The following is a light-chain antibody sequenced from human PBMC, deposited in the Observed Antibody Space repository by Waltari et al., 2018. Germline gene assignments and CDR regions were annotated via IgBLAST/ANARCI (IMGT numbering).Light chain of an antibody. CDR2: GNR. J-gene: IGLJ3*02. Sequence: QSVLTHPPSVSGAPGQRVTISCPGIGADYDVHWYQQLPGTTPKLLVYGNRNRRRGAPDRFSGSNSGTSASLAITGLHADDEAYYFTQSHDGGLGGWVFGGGTKLTVL. CDR3: QSHDGGLGGWV. CDR1: GADYD. V-gene: IGLV1-40*01.